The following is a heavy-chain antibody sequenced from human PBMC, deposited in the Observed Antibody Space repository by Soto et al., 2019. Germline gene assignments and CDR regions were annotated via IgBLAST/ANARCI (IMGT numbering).Heavy chain of an antibody. Sequence: GASVKVSCKSSGYTFTSFSMHWVRQAPGQRLEWMGWINAGNGNTKYSQKFQGRLTLTRDTSATTAYMDLSSLTSEDTAVYYCARAAYYYESSGYYPGDYWGQGTLVTVS. D-gene: IGHD3-22*01. CDR2: INAGNGNT. CDR1: GYTFTSFS. V-gene: IGHV1-3*01. CDR3: ARAAYYYESSGYYPGDY. J-gene: IGHJ4*02.